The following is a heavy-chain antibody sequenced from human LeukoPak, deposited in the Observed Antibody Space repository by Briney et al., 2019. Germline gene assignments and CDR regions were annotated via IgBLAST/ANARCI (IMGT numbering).Heavy chain of an antibody. CDR1: GYTFSSYY. D-gene: IGHD3-22*01. CDR3: ARDAWGWDNSDYYHPVNYFDY. Sequence: ASVKVSCKASGYTFSSYYIHWVRQAPGQGLERMGIINPSGGSTNYAQKFQGRVTMTRDTSTSTVYMELTGLRSEDTAVYYCARDAWGWDNSDYYHPVNYFDYWGQGTLVTVSS. V-gene: IGHV1-46*01. J-gene: IGHJ4*02. CDR2: INPSGGST.